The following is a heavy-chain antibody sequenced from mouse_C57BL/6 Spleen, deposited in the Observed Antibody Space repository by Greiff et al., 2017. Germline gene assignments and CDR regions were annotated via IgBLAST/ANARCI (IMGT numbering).Heavy chain of an antibody. D-gene: IGHD1-1*01. CDR1: GYTFTSYW. CDR3: AREGTTVVGDY. J-gene: IGHJ2*01. V-gene: IGHV1-64*01. CDR2: IHPNSGST. Sequence: LQQPGAELVKPGASVKLSCKASGYTFTSYWMHWVKQRPGQGLEWIGMIHPNSGSTNYNEKFKGKATLTADKSSSTAYMQLSSLTSEDSAVYFCAREGTTVVGDYWGQGTTLTVSS.